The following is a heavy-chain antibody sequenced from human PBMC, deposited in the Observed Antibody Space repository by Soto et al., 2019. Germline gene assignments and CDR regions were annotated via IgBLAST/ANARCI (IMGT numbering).Heavy chain of an antibody. CDR1: GGSVSSGGYC. D-gene: IGHD2-15*01. CDR3: ARLDCSGDSCYYYCYGMDV. J-gene: IGHJ6*02. Sequence: QVQLQESGPGLVKPSQTLSLTCTVSGGSVSSGGYCWSWIRQHPGKGLEWIGYIYYSGNTFYNPYLKSRVSISGDTSKHQSSLNLSSVTAADTAVYYCARLDCSGDSCYYYCYGMDVWGQGTTVTVSS. V-gene: IGHV4-31*03. CDR2: IYYSGNT.